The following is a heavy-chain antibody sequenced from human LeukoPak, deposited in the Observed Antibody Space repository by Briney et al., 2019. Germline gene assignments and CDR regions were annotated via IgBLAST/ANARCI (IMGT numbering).Heavy chain of an antibody. Sequence: PGGSLRLSCAASGFTFSSYSMNWVRQAPGKGLEWVSSISSSSGYIYYADSVKGRFTISRDDAKNSLYLQMNSLRAEDTAVYYCARDHHAVAADYWGQGTLVTVSS. J-gene: IGHJ4*02. D-gene: IGHD6-19*01. CDR1: GFTFSSYS. CDR2: ISSSSGYI. V-gene: IGHV3-21*06. CDR3: ARDHHAVAADY.